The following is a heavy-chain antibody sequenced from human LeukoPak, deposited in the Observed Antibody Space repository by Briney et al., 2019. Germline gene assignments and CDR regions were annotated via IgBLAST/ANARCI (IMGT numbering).Heavy chain of an antibody. Sequence: GGSLRLSCAASGFTFSSYSMNWVRQAPGRGLEGVSSISSSSSYIYYADSVKGRFTIARDNAKTALYLQMNGTRAEDTAVYYCAAYCSGGSCYHWGQGTLVTVSS. J-gene: IGHJ5*02. D-gene: IGHD2-15*01. CDR2: ISSSSSYI. CDR1: GFTFSSYS. CDR3: AAYCSGGSCYH. V-gene: IGHV3-21*01.